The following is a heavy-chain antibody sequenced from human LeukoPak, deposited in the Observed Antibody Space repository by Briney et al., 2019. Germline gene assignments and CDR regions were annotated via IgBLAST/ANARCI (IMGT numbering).Heavy chain of an antibody. Sequence: PSETLSLTCAVYGGSFSGYYWSWIRQPPGKGLEWIGEINHSGSTNYNPSLKSRVTISVDTSKNQFSLKLSSVTAADTAVYYCARGPLYYVWGSYRPAPPYYFDYWGQGTLVTVSS. D-gene: IGHD3-16*02. CDR3: ARGPLYYVWGSYRPAPPYYFDY. CDR2: INHSGST. V-gene: IGHV4-34*01. CDR1: GGSFSGYY. J-gene: IGHJ4*02.